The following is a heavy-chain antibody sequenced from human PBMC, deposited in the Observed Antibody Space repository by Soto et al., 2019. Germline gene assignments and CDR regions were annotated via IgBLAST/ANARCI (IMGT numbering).Heavy chain of an antibody. D-gene: IGHD3-16*01. CDR3: ARASTGELWVYANWFDP. Sequence: QVQLQESGPGLVKPSQTLSLTCTVSGGSISSGDYYWSWIRQPPGKGLEWIGFIYYSGGTYYKPPLKRRATISVDTSKNKFSLNLSSVTAADTAVYYCARASTGELWVYANWFDPWGPGTLVTVSS. V-gene: IGHV4-30-4*01. CDR1: GGSISSGDYY. J-gene: IGHJ5*02. CDR2: IYYSGGT.